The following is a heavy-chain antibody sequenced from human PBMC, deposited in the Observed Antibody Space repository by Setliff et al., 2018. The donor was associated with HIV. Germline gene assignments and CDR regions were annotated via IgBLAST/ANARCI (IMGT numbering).Heavy chain of an antibody. CDR2: IYYSGNT. CDR1: GGSISSHY. D-gene: IGHD3-22*01. Sequence: SETLSLTCTVSGGSISSHYWSWIRQPPGKGLEWIGNIYYSGNTNYNPSLKSRVTISVDKSKNQFSLKLTSVTAADTAVYYCAVRRYYDSTGYYDYWGQGTLVTVSS. J-gene: IGHJ4*02. V-gene: IGHV4-59*11. CDR3: AVRRYYDSTGYYDY.